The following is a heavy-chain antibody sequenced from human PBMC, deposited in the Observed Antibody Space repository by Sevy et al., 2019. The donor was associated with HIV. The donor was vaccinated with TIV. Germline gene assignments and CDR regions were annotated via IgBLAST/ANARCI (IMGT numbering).Heavy chain of an antibody. J-gene: IGHJ6*02. D-gene: IGHD6-13*01. CDR1: GFTFSSYA. CDR2: ISYDGSNK. Sequence: GGSLRLSCAASGFTFSSYAMHWVRQAPGKGLEWVAVISYDGSNKYYADSVKGRFTISRDNSKNTLYLQMNSLRAEDTAVYYCARSSSSWPDYYYYYGMDVWGQGTMVTVSS. CDR3: ARSSSSWPDYYYYYGMDV. V-gene: IGHV3-30-3*01.